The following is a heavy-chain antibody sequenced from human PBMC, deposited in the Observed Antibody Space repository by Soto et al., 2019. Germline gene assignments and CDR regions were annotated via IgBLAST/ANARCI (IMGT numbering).Heavy chain of an antibody. CDR3: AKATATGGGAFEI. CDR1: GFICSSYD. V-gene: IGHV3-23*01. CDR2: ILVGGST. Sequence: GGSLRLSCAVSGFICSSYDMSWVRQAPGKGLEWVSTILVGGSTHYEDSVKGRFTISRDTSKNTVYLQMNSLTAGDTAVYYCAKATATGGGAFEIGGQGTMVTV. D-gene: IGHD2-8*02. J-gene: IGHJ3*02.